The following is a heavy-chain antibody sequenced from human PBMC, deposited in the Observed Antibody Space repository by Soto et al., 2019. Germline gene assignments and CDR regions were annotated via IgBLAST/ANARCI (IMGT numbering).Heavy chain of an antibody. V-gene: IGHV3-23*01. CDR3: TTEYYYDSSGYYYRWFDP. Sequence: PGGSLRLSCAASGFTFSSYAMSWVRQAPGKGLEWVSAISGSGGSTYYADSVKGRFTISRDNSKNTLYLQMNSLKTEDTAVYYCTTEYYYDSSGYYYRWFDPWGQGTLVTVSS. J-gene: IGHJ5*02. D-gene: IGHD3-22*01. CDR1: GFTFSSYA. CDR2: ISGSGGST.